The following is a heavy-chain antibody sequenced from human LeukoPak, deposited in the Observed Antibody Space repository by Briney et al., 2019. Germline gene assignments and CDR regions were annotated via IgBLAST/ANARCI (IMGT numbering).Heavy chain of an antibody. CDR2: ISNSGST. D-gene: IGHD2-15*01. V-gene: IGHV4-59*11. CDR1: DGPIRRHY. CDR3: GRAALVGYFSYYYIDV. Sequence: SETLSLTCTVSDGPIRRHYWTWIRQSPLKGLEWIGDISNSGSTKYNPSLKSRVTISIDTSKSQFSLRLTSVTAADTAVYYCGRAALVGYFSYYYIDVWGKGTTVTVSS. J-gene: IGHJ6*03.